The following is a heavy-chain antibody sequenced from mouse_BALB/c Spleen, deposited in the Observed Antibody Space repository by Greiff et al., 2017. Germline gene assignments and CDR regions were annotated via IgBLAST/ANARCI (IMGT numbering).Heavy chain of an antibody. V-gene: IGHV3-8*02. CDR3: ARLDYGNYWYFDV. J-gene: IGHJ1*01. CDR1: GDSITSGY. Sequence: EVKVEESGPSLVKPSQTLSLTCSVTGDSITSGYWNWIRKFPGNKLEYMGYISYSGSTYYNPSLKSRISITRDTSKNQYYLQLNSVTTEDTATYYCARLDYGNYWYFDVWGAGTTVTVSS. CDR2: ISYSGST. D-gene: IGHD2-1*01.